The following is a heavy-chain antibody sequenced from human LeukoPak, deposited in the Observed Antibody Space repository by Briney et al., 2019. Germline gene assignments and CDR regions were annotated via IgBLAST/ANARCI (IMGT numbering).Heavy chain of an antibody. Sequence: IPSETLSLTCAVYGGSFSGYYWSWIRQPPGKGLEWIGYIYYSGSTNYNPSLKSRVTISVDTSKNQFSLKLSSVTAADTAVYYCARVGYSSSWFPDYWGQGTLVTVSS. CDR2: IYYSGST. J-gene: IGHJ4*02. V-gene: IGHV4-59*01. D-gene: IGHD6-13*01. CDR3: ARVGYSSSWFPDY. CDR1: GGSFSGYY.